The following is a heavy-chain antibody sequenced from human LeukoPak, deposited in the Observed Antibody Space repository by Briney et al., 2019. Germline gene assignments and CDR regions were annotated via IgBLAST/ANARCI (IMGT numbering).Heavy chain of an antibody. V-gene: IGHV1-69*05. CDR1: GGTFNNSA. CDR3: ARDVHGDYGSGWFDP. D-gene: IGHD4-17*01. J-gene: IGHJ5*02. Sequence: SVKVSCKTSGGTFNNSAISWVRHAPGQGHEWLGGIMPLFGTAGYAQKFQGRVTITKDESTRTVYLELTSLTSDDTAVYYCARDVHGDYGSGWFDPWGQGTLVSVSS. CDR2: IMPLFGTA.